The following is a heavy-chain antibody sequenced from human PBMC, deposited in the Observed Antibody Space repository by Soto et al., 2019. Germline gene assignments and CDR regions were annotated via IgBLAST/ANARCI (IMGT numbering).Heavy chain of an antibody. J-gene: IGHJ6*02. CDR2: IYPGDSDT. CDR1: GYSFTSYW. D-gene: IGHD6-6*01. V-gene: IGHV5-51*01. Sequence: PGESLKISGKGSGYSFTSYWIGWVRQMHGKGLEWMGIIYPGDSDTRYSPSFQGQVTISADKSISTAYLQWSSLKASDTAMYYCARRGGRSSGRGSYYYYGMDVWGQGTTVTVPS. CDR3: ARRGGRSSGRGSYYYYGMDV.